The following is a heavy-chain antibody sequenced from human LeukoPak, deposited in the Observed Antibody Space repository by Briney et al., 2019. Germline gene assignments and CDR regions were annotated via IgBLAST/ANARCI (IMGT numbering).Heavy chain of an antibody. J-gene: IGHJ4*02. CDR3: ARANDDADGYLDY. Sequence: ASETLSLTCTVSGGSISSYYWSWIRQPPGKGLECIGYIYYSGSTNYNPSLKRRVTISVDTSKNQFSLKLSSVTAADTAVYYCARANDDADGYLDYWGQGTLVTVPS. CDR1: GGSISSYY. V-gene: IGHV4-59*01. CDR2: IYYSGST. D-gene: IGHD1-1*01.